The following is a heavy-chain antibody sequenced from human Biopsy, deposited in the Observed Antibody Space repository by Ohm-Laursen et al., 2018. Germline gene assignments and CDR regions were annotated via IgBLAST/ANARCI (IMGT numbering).Heavy chain of an antibody. V-gene: IGHV1-8*01. Sequence: ASVKVSCKASGYTFTDYDINWVRQASGQGLEWVGWMTPKTGKTGYTQKLQGRLTMTRDTSTSTAYMELSSLRSEDTAIYYCARGGYDYDYWGQETLVTVSS. J-gene: IGHJ4*02. CDR3: ARGGYDYDY. D-gene: IGHD5-12*01. CDR2: MTPKTGKT. CDR1: GYTFTDYD.